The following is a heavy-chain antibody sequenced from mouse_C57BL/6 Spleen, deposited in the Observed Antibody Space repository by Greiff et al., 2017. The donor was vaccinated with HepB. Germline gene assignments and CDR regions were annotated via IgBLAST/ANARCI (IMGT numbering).Heavy chain of an antibody. CDR1: GFTFSDYG. Sequence: EVQGVESGGCLVKPGGSLTLSCAASGFTFSDYGIHWVRQAPEKGLEWVAYISSGSSTIYYADTVKGRFTISRDNAKNTLFLQMTSLRSEDTAMYYCAREDDGYLWYFDVWGTGTTVTVSS. CDR3: AREDDGYLWYFDV. V-gene: IGHV5-17*01. J-gene: IGHJ1*03. CDR2: ISSGSSTI. D-gene: IGHD2-3*01.